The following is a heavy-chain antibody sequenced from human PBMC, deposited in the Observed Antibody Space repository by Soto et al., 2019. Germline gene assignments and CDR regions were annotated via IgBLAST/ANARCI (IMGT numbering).Heavy chain of an antibody. CDR2: MNPNSGNT. CDR1: GYTFTSYD. D-gene: IGHD1-1*01. J-gene: IGHJ4*01. Sequence: GASVQVSSKASGYTFTSYDINRMRRAAGEGLEWMGCMNPNSGNTGYAQKFQGRVTMTRNTSINTGYMELSSLASEDSAVYCCARVRGTTDRRLDYWGQGTLVTVSS. V-gene: IGHV1-8*01. CDR3: ARVRGTTDRRLDY.